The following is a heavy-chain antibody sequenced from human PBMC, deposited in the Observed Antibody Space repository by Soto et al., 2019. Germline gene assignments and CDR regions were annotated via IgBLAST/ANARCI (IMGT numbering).Heavy chain of an antibody. D-gene: IGHD1-26*01. Sequence: EVQLVESGGGLVQPGGSLRPSCAASKFSFSGYWMHWVRQAPGKGLMWVSRVNPDGSTTTYADSVKGRFTISRDNAKNPVFLQMNSLRADDTAVYYCAKVASGSYDWFDPWGQGTLVTVSS. CDR3: AKVASGSYDWFDP. J-gene: IGHJ5*02. CDR1: KFSFSGYW. CDR2: VNPDGSTT. V-gene: IGHV3-74*01.